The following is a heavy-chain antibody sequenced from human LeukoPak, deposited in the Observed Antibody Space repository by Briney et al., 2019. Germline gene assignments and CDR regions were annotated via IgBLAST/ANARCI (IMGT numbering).Heavy chain of an antibody. J-gene: IGHJ5*02. V-gene: IGHV4-30-4*01. Sequence: SETLSLTCTESGGSLSSGDDCWSWVRQPAGQGLEWLGFIYYSGSTYYNPSLKSRVTISVDTSKNQFSLKLSSVTAADTAVYYCARGTAAASVSFDPWGQGTLVTVSS. CDR3: ARGTAAASVSFDP. CDR2: IYYSGST. D-gene: IGHD6-13*01. CDR1: GGSLSSGDDC.